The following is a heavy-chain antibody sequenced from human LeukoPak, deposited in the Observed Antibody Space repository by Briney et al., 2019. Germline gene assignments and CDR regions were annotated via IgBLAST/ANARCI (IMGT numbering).Heavy chain of an antibody. Sequence: SVKVSCKASGGTFNNYTISWVGQAPGQGREGMGRTIPILGIANYAQKFQGRVTITADKSTSTAYMELSSLRSEDTAVYYCATQLSGYYSYWGQGTLVTVSS. CDR3: ATQLSGYYSY. D-gene: IGHD3-22*01. CDR2: TIPILGIA. V-gene: IGHV1-69*02. J-gene: IGHJ4*02. CDR1: GGTFNNYT.